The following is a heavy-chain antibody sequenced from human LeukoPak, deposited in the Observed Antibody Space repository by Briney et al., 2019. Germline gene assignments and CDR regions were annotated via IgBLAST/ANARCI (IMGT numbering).Heavy chain of an antibody. CDR1: GGSISSSSYY. J-gene: IGHJ4*02. V-gene: IGHV4-39*01. D-gene: IGHD2-15*01. CDR2: IYYSGST. CDR3: ARHIGYFDY. Sequence: SETLSLTCTVSGGSISSSSYYWGWIRQPPGKGLEWIGSIYYSGSTYYNPSLKSRVTISVDTSKNQFSLKLSSVTAADTAVYHCARHIGYFDYWGQGTLVTVSS.